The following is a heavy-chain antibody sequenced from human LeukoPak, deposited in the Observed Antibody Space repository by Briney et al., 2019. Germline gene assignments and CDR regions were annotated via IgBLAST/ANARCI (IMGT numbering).Heavy chain of an antibody. CDR2: IYTSGST. V-gene: IGHV4-4*07. CDR3: ARESGVRGVIYY. CDR1: GGSISSYY. J-gene: IGHJ4*02. Sequence: TSETLSLTCTVSGGSISSYYWSWIRQPAGKGLEWIGRIYTSGSTNYNPSLKSRVTISVDTSKNQFSLRLSSVTAADTAVYYCARESGVRGVIYYWGQGTLVTVSS. D-gene: IGHD3-10*01.